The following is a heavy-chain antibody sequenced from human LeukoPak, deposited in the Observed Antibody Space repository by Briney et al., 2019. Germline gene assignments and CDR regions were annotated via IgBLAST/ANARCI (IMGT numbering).Heavy chain of an antibody. CDR1: GYTFTGYY. CDR3: ARDPPYGSGSGAFDI. V-gene: IGHV1-2*02. D-gene: IGHD3-10*01. Sequence: ASVKVSCKASGYTFTGYYMHWVRQAPGQGLEWMGWINPNSGGTNYEQKFQGRVTMTRDTSISTAYMELSRLRSDDTAVYYCARDPPYGSGSGAFDIWGQGTMLTVSS. J-gene: IGHJ3*02. CDR2: INPNSGGT.